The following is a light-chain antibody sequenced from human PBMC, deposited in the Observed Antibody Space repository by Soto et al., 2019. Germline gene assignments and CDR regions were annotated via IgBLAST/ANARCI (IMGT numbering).Light chain of an antibody. CDR2: GAS. J-gene: IGKJ4*01. CDR3: QQFGSSPLT. Sequence: EIVLTQSPGTLSLSPGERATLSCRASQSVSSSYLAWYQQKPGQAARLLIYGASSRATGIPDRFSDSGSGTDFTLTITRLEPEDFAVYYCQQFGSSPLTFGGGTKVAIK. CDR1: QSVSSSY. V-gene: IGKV3-20*01.